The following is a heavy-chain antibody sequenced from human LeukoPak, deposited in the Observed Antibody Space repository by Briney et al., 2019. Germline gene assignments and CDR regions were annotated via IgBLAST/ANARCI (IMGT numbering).Heavy chain of an antibody. CDR3: ARGVAARTYYYYMDV. J-gene: IGHJ6*03. CDR2: INHSGST. CDR1: GGSFSGYY. V-gene: IGHV4-34*01. D-gene: IGHD6-6*01. Sequence: SETLSLTCAVYGGSFSGYYWSWIRQPPGKGLEWIGEINHSGSTNYNPSLKSRATISVDTSKNQFSLKLSSVTAADTAVYYCARGVAARTYYYYMDVWGKGTTVTVSS.